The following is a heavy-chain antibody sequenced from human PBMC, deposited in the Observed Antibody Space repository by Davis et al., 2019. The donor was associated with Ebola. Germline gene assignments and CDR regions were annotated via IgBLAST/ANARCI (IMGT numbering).Heavy chain of an antibody. D-gene: IGHD2-2*01. CDR3: ARGNYCSSTSCFFYYYYGMDV. V-gene: IGHV4-39*07. CDR1: GGSISSSSYY. J-gene: IGHJ6*02. CDR2: INHSGST. Sequence: SETLSLTCTVSGGSISSSSYYWGWIRQPPGKGLEWIGEINHSGSTNYNPSLKIRVTISVDTSKNQFSLQLNSVTPEDTTVYYCARGNYCSSTSCFFYYYYGMDVWGQGTTVTVSS.